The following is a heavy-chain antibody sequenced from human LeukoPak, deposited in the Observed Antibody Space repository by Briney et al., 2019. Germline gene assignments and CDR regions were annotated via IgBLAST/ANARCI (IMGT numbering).Heavy chain of an antibody. J-gene: IGHJ6*02. CDR2: IYSGGST. V-gene: IGHV3-53*01. CDR3: AGRGPVPPYYYYGMDV. Sequence: GGSLRLSCAASGFTVSGNYMSWVRQAPGKGLEWVSVIYSGGSTHYADSVKGRFTISRDNSKNTLYLQMNSQRAEDTAVYYCAGRGPVPPYYYYGMDVWGQGTTVTVSS. CDR1: GFTVSGNY. D-gene: IGHD2-2*01.